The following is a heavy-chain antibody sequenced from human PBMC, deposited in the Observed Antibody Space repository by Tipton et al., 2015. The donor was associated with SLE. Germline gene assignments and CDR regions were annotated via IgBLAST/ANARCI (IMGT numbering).Heavy chain of an antibody. V-gene: IGHV5-51*03. J-gene: IGHJ3*02. D-gene: IGHD6-19*01. CDR3: ASQFRYSSGWPDVFDI. CDR1: GYNFTSHW. Sequence: VQLVQSGAEVKKPGESLKISCKAFGYNFTSHWIGWVRQMTGKGLEWMGVIYPGDADTRYSPSYSPSSQGQVTISADKSINTVYLQWSSLKTSDSAMYYCASQFRYSSGWPDVFDIWGQGTMVTVSS. CDR2: IYPGDADT.